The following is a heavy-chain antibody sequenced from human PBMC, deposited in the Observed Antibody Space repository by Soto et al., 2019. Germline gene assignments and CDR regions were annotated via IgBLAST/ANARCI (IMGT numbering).Heavy chain of an antibody. V-gene: IGHV5-51*01. CDR1: GYSFTSYW. CDR3: ARSQWLVPTPPRPKRAKNWFDP. Sequence: PGESLKISCKGSGYSFTSYWIGWVRQMPGKGLEWMGIIYPGDSDTRYSPSFQGQVTISADKSISTAYLQWSSLKASDTAMYYCARSQWLVPTPPRPKRAKNWFDPWGQGTLVTVSS. J-gene: IGHJ5*02. CDR2: IYPGDSDT. D-gene: IGHD6-19*01.